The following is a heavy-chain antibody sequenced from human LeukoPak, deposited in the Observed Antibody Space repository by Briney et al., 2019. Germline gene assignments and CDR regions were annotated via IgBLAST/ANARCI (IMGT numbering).Heavy chain of an antibody. CDR2: INPNSGGT. J-gene: IGHJ6*03. Sequence: ASVKVSCKASGYTFTGYYMHWVRQAPGQGLEWMGWINPNSGGTNYAQKFQGRVTMTRDTSISTAYMELSRLRSDDTAVYYCARVIVVPAAQYYYYYMDVWGKGTTVTVSS. V-gene: IGHV1-2*02. CDR3: ARVIVVPAAQYYYYYMDV. CDR1: GYTFTGYY. D-gene: IGHD2-2*01.